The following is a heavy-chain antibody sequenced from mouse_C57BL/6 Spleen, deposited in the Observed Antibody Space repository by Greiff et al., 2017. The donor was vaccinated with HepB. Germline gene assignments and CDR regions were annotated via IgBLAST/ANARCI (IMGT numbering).Heavy chain of an antibody. J-gene: IGHJ4*01. CDR1: GYAFSSSW. D-gene: IGHD2-4*01. V-gene: IGHV1-82*01. Sequence: QVQLKQSGPELVKPGASVKISCKASGYAFSSSWMNWVKQRPGKGLEWIGRIYPGDGDTNYNGKFKGKATLTADKSSSTAYMQLSSLTSEDSAVYFCARFPYDYEVSYAMDYWGQGTSVTVSS. CDR3: ARFPYDYEVSYAMDY. CDR2: IYPGDGDT.